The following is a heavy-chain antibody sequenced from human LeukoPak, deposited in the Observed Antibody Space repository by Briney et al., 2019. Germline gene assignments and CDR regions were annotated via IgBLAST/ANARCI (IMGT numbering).Heavy chain of an antibody. CDR2: ISSSSSTI. D-gene: IGHD5-18*01. CDR3: ARDGQLWSYYYYGMDV. V-gene: IGHV3-48*04. CDR1: GFTFSSYS. Sequence: GGSLRLSCAASGFTFSSYSMNWVRQAPGKGLEWVSYISSSSSTIYYADSVKGRFTISRDNAKNSLYLQMNSLRAEDTAVYYCARDGQLWSYYYYGMDVWGQGTTVTVSS. J-gene: IGHJ6*02.